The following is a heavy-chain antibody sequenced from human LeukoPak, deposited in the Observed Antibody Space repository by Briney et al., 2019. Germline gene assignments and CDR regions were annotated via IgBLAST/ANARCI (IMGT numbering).Heavy chain of an antibody. Sequence: SETLSLTCTVAGGSISSYYWSWIRQPAGKGLERIGRIYTSGSTNYNPSLKSRVTMSVDTSKNQFSLKLSSVPAADTAVYYCASSQVGATGMIDYWGQGTLVTVSS. CDR2: IYTSGST. CDR3: ASSQVGATGMIDY. D-gene: IGHD1-26*01. J-gene: IGHJ4*02. CDR1: GGSISSYY. V-gene: IGHV4-4*07.